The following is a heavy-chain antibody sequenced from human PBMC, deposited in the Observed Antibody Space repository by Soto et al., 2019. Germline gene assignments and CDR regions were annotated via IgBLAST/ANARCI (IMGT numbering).Heavy chain of an antibody. J-gene: IGHJ6*02. CDR3: ARDSPLRYGMDV. Sequence: ASVKVSCKASGYTFTGYYMHSVRRAPGQGLEWMGWINPNSGGTNYAQKFQGWVTMTRDTSISTAYMELSRLRSDDTAVYYCARDSPLRYGMDVWGQGTTVTVSS. CDR1: GYTFTGYY. CDR2: INPNSGGT. V-gene: IGHV1-2*04.